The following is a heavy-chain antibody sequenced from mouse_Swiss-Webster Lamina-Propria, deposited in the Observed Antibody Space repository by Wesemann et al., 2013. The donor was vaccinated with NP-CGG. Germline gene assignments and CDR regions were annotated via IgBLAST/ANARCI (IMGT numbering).Heavy chain of an antibody. CDR1: GYTFTSYW. CDR2: INPSTGYT. Sequence: KASGYTFTSYWMHWVKQRPGQGLEWIGYINPSTGYTEYNQKFKDKATLTADKSSSTAYMQLSSLTSEDSAVYYCARWVPSMDYWGQGTSVTVSS. D-gene: IGHD2-14*01. V-gene: IGHV1-4*01. J-gene: IGHJ4*01. CDR3: ARWVPSMDY.